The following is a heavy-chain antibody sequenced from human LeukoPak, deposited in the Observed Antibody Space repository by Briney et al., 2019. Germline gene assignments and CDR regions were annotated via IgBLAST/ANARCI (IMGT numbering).Heavy chain of an antibody. CDR3: AELGITMIGGV. CDR2: IDSSGSTI. Sequence: GGSLRLSCAASGFTFSSYEMNWVRQAPGKGLEWVSYIDSSGSTIHYADSVKGRFTISRDNAKNSLYLQMNSLRAEDTAVYYCAELGITMIGGVWGKGTTVTISS. D-gene: IGHD3-10*02. J-gene: IGHJ6*04. CDR1: GFTFSSYE. V-gene: IGHV3-48*03.